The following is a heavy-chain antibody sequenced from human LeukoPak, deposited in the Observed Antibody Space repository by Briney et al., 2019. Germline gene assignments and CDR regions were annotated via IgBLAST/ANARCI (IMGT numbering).Heavy chain of an antibody. CDR1: GGSISSSNYY. J-gene: IGHJ5*02. V-gene: IGHV4-39*07. CDR3: ARDNYYDNSGYSSA. CDR2: IYYSGST. Sequence: SETLSLTCTVSGGSISSSNYYWGWIRQPPGKGLEWIGTIYYSGSTYYNPSLKSRVTISVDTSKNQFSLKLSSVTAADTAVYYCARDNYYDNSGYSSAWGQGTLVTVSS. D-gene: IGHD3-22*01.